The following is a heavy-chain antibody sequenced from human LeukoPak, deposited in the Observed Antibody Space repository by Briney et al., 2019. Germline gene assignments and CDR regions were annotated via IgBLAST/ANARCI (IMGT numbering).Heavy chain of an antibody. CDR2: SSSSGDYT. D-gene: IGHD3-22*01. CDR1: GFTFSDYY. V-gene: IGHV3-11*06. J-gene: IGHJ5*02. Sequence: GGSLRLSCAASGFTFSDYYTSWIRQAPEKGVEWGSYSSSSGDYTEYADLVKGRFTISRDNAKNSLYLQMNSLRAEDTAVYYCVRDGFDRSGSNWFDPWGQGTVVTVSS. CDR3: VRDGFDRSGSNWFDP.